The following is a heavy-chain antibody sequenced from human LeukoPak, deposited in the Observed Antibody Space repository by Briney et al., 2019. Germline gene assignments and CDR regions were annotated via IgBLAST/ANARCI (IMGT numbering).Heavy chain of an antibody. CDR1: GGSISSSSYY. V-gene: IGHV4-39*07. Sequence: PSETLSLTCTVSGGSISSSSYYWGWIRQPPGKGLEWIGSIYYSGSTNYNPSLKSRVTISVDTSKNQFSLKLSSVTAADTAVYYCARAPIVVVPAAYFYYYYGMDVWGQGTTVTVSS. J-gene: IGHJ6*02. CDR2: IYYSGST. CDR3: ARAPIVVVPAAYFYYYYGMDV. D-gene: IGHD2-2*01.